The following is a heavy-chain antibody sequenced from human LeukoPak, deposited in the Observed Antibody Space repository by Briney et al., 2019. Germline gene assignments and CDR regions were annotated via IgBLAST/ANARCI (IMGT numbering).Heavy chain of an antibody. V-gene: IGHV4-39*01. CDR1: GGSISSSSYS. CDR2: IYYSGST. J-gene: IGHJ3*02. D-gene: IGHD3-10*01. CDR3: AREFRGRDAFDI. Sequence: PSETLSLTCTVSGGSISSSSYSWGWIRQPPGKGLEWIGSIYYSGSTYYNPSLKSRVTISVDTSKNQFSLKLSSVTAADTAVYYCAREFRGRDAFDIWGQGTMVTVSS.